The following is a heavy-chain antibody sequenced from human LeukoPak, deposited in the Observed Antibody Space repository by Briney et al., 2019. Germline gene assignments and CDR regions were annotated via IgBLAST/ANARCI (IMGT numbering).Heavy chain of an antibody. D-gene: IGHD6-19*01. CDR1: GFTFSSYG. Sequence: GGSLRLSCAASGFTFSSYGMHCVRQAPGKGLEWVAVISYDGSNKYYADSVKGRFTISRDNSKNTLYLQMNSLRAEDTAVYYCAKDLAVAGTGWFDPWGQGTLVTVSS. CDR3: AKDLAVAGTGWFDP. CDR2: ISYDGSNK. V-gene: IGHV3-30*18. J-gene: IGHJ5*02.